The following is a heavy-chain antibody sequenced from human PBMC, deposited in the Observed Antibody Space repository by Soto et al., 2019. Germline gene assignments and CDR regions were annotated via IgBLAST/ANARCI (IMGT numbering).Heavy chain of an antibody. D-gene: IGHD2-21*01. CDR1: GFTFSSFA. Sequence: EVKLLESGGDLVQPGGSLRLSCAASGFTFSSFAMSWVRQAPGKGLEWVSRVFGHGGGPDYADSVKGRFTISRDNSKNTLFLQMSSLRVDDTAIYYCAKMRGMEVWDYSLDYWGQGTLVIVSS. V-gene: IGHV3-23*01. J-gene: IGHJ4*02. CDR3: AKMRGMEVWDYSLDY. CDR2: VFGHGGGP.